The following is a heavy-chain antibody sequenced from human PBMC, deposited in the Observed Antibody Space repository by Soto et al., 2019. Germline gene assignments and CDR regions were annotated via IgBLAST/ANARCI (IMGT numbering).Heavy chain of an antibody. CDR3: ARDTGDGTFDF. CDR1: GSTFSSYA. V-gene: IGHV1-3*01. CDR2: INAGYGNT. Sequence: VASVTGSCTTSGSTFSSYAMHWVRQAPGQRLEWMGWINAGYGNTKSSQKFQDRVTISRDTSASTAYMELTSLRSEDTAVYYCARDTGDGTFDFWGQGTLVTVSS. D-gene: IGHD7-27*01. J-gene: IGHJ4*02.